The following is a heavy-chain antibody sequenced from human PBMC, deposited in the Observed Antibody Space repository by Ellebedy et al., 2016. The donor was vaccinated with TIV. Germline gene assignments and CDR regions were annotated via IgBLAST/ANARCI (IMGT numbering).Heavy chain of an antibody. V-gene: IGHV1-2*02. CDR3: ARVLRATSGMDV. J-gene: IGHJ6*02. CDR2: INPDSGGT. D-gene: IGHD4/OR15-4a*01. CDR1: GYIFTTYY. Sequence: ASVEVSCKPSGYIFTTYYIHWVRQAPGQGLEWMGWINPDSGGTNFPQKFQGRVTMTRDTSVNTAYMELSRLQSDDTAVYHCARVLRATSGMDVWGQGTTVTVS.